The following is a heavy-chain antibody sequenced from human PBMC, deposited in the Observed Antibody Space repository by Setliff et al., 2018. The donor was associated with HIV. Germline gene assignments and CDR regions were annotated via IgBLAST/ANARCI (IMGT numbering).Heavy chain of an antibody. Sequence: PSETLSLTCTVSGGSISSYYWSWIRQPPGEGLEWIGYIYYSGGTNYNPSLKSRVTISVDTSKNQFSLKLSSVTAADTAVYYCARLSYDYVWGSYRYTDYYYYMDVWGKGTTVTVSS. CDR3: ARLSYDYVWGSYRYTDYYYYMDV. D-gene: IGHD3-16*02. CDR2: IYYSGGT. V-gene: IGHV4-59*08. J-gene: IGHJ6*03. CDR1: GGSISSYY.